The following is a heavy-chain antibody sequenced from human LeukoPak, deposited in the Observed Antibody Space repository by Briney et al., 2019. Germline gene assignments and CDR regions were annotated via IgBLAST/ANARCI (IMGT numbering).Heavy chain of an antibody. J-gene: IGHJ4*02. V-gene: IGHV5-51*01. CDR2: IYPGDSDT. Sequence: GESLKISCKASGYSFTNYWIGCVRQMAGKGLEWMGVIYPGDSDTTYSPSFQGQVTISVDKSINTAYLQWSSLRASDTAMYYCARRGSSYKAPWEYWGQGTLVTVSS. CDR1: GYSFTNYW. D-gene: IGHD1-26*01. CDR3: ARRGSSYKAPWEY.